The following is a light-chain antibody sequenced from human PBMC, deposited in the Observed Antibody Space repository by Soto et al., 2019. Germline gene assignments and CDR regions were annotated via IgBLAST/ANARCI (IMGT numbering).Light chain of an antibody. CDR2: GAS. CDR1: QSFSSSY. CDR3: QQYGSSPWT. J-gene: IGKJ1*01. V-gene: IGKV3-20*01. Sequence: EIVFTQSPGTLYLSPGERATLSCRASQSFSSSYLDWYQQKPGQAPRLLIYGASNRATGIRDRLSGSGSGTDFTLTISRLEPEDFAVYYCQQYGSSPWTFVQGSKVEI.